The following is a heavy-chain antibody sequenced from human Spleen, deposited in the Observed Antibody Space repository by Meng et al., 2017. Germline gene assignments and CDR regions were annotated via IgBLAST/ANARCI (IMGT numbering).Heavy chain of an antibody. Sequence: QVQLVQPGAEVKKPGASVKVSCKASGYTFIGHYIHWVRQAPGQGLEWVGRSNPNTGGTNYAQKFQGRVTMTRDTSVSTAYMELGSLRSDDTAVYYCAREGYNTGWTYFDYWGQGTLVTVSS. CDR1: GYTFIGHY. V-gene: IGHV1-2*06. CDR3: AREGYNTGWTYFDY. D-gene: IGHD6-19*01. J-gene: IGHJ4*02. CDR2: SNPNTGGT.